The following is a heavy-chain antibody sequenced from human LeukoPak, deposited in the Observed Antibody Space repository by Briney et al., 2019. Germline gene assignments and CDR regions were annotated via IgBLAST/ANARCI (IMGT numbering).Heavy chain of an antibody. J-gene: IGHJ3*02. V-gene: IGHV1-8*01. CDR3: ARGPRGLDAFDI. CDR2: MNPNSGNT. Sequence: ASVKVSCKASGYTFTSYDINWVRQATGQGLEWMGWMNPNSGNTGYAQKFQGRVTMTRDTSISTAYMELSRLRSDDTAVYYCARGPRGLDAFDIWGQGTMVTVSS. CDR1: GYTFTSYD.